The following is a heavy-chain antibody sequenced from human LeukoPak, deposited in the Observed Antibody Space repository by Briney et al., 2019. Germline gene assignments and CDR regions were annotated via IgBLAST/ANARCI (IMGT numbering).Heavy chain of an antibody. J-gene: IGHJ6*03. D-gene: IGHD2-15*01. CDR1: GYTFTDYG. Sequence: GASVKVSCKTSGYTFTDYGITWVRQAPGQGLEWMGIINPSGGSTSYAQKFQGRVTMTRDMSTSTVYMELSSLRSEDTAVYYCARGGSRILTYYYYMDVWGKGTTVTVSS. V-gene: IGHV1-46*01. CDR3: ARGGSRILTYYYYMDV. CDR2: INPSGGST.